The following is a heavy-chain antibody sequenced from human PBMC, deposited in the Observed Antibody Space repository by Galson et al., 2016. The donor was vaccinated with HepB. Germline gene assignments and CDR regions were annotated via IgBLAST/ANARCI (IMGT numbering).Heavy chain of an antibody. CDR3: ARGYGPPSIAAAGTVCGY. Sequence: SLRLSCAASGFTFSSYEMNWVRQAPGKGLEWVSYISSSGSTIYYADSVKGRFTISRDNAKNSLYLQMNSLRAEDTAVYYCARGYGPPSIAAAGTVCGYWGQGTLVTVSS. J-gene: IGHJ4*02. D-gene: IGHD6-13*01. CDR1: GFTFSSYE. V-gene: IGHV3-48*03. CDR2: ISSSGSTI.